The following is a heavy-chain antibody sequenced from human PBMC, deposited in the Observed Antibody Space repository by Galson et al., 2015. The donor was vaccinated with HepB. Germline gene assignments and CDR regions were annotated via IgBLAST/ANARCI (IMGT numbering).Heavy chain of an antibody. CDR1: GNTFTSHA. D-gene: IGHD3-16*01. CDR2: VNAGNGNT. V-gene: IGHV1-3*01. J-gene: IGHJ6*03. Sequence: SCKDSGNTFTSHAMSWVREAPGQRLAWMGWVNAGNGNTKYSQKFQGRVTIPSDTSASTAYMELSSLRSEDTAVYYCSRGEKGVMDVWGKGTTVTVSS. CDR3: SRGEKGVMDV.